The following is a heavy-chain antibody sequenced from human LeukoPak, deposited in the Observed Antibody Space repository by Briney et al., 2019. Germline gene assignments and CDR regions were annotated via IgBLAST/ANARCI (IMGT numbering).Heavy chain of an antibody. Sequence: PGGSLRLSCAASGLTFSRSWMSWVRQAPGKGLEWVAFIKEDGGEIFYVDSVKGRFTISRDNAENFLYLQMNSLRAEDTAVYYCARDRGGRSGLDDWGQGTLVTVSS. CDR2: IKEDGGEI. CDR1: GLTFSRSW. V-gene: IGHV3-7*04. J-gene: IGHJ4*02. CDR3: ARDRGGRSGLDD. D-gene: IGHD2-15*01.